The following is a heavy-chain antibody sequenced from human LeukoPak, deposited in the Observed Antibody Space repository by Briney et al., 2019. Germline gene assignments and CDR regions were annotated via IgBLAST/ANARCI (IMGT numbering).Heavy chain of an antibody. Sequence: PGGSLRLSCAASGFTFSSYEMNWVRQAPGKGLEWVSSISSSSSYIYYADSVKGRFTISRDNAKNSLYLQMNSLRAEDTAVYYCARAWTDYGDYEDAFDIWGQGTMVTVSS. CDR1: GFTFSSYE. CDR2: ISSSSSYI. D-gene: IGHD4-17*01. CDR3: ARAWTDYGDYEDAFDI. J-gene: IGHJ3*02. V-gene: IGHV3-21*01.